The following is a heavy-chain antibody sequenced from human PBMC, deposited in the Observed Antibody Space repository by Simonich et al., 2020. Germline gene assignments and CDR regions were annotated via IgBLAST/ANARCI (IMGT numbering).Heavy chain of an antibody. V-gene: IGHV1-8*03. CDR1: GYTFTSYD. J-gene: IGHJ4*02. CDR3: ARTYSGSYYYFDY. Sequence: QVQLVQSGAEVKKPGASVKVSCKASGYTFTSYDLNWVRQATGQGMGWMGWRNPNSGNTGYAQKFQGRVTITRNTSISTAYVELSSLRSEDTAMYYCARTYSGSYYYFDYWGQGTLVTVSS. D-gene: IGHD1-26*01. CDR2: RNPNSGNT.